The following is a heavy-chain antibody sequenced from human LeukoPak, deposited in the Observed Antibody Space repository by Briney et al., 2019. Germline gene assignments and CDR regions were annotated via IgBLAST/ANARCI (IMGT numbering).Heavy chain of an antibody. J-gene: IGHJ4*02. CDR2: ISSSGSTI. V-gene: IGHV3-48*03. Sequence: GGSLRLSCAASGFTFSSDEMNWVRQAPGKGLEWVSYISSSGSTIYYADSVKGRFTISRDNAKSSLYLQMNSLRAEDTAVYYCARGSDIVVVVAAISDYYFDYWGQGTLVTVSS. D-gene: IGHD2-15*01. CDR1: GFTFSSDE. CDR3: ARGSDIVVVVAAISDYYFDY.